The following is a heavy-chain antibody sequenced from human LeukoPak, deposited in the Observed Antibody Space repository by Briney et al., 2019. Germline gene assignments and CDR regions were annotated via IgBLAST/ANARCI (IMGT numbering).Heavy chain of an antibody. CDR2: INHSGST. V-gene: IGHV4-34*01. Sequence: PSETLSLTCAVYGGSFSGYCWSWIRQPPGKGLEWIGEINHSGSTNYNPSLKSRVTTSVDTSKNQFSLKLSSVTAADTAVYYCASASITRYYFDYWGQGTLVTVSS. J-gene: IGHJ4*02. D-gene: IGHD4-11*01. CDR3: ASASITRYYFDY. CDR1: GGSFSGYC.